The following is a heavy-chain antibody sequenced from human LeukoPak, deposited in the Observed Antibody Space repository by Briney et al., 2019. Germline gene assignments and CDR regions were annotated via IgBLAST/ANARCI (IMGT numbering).Heavy chain of an antibody. J-gene: IGHJ3*02. CDR1: GFTFSTYA. CDR3: AVQGFDI. Sequence: PGRSLRLSCADSGFTFSTYAMDWVRQAPGKGLEWVAIISSDGTIENYADSVRGRFSISRDNSKDTLFLQMSSLRIEDTAVYYCAVQGFDIWGQGTMVTVSS. V-gene: IGHV3-30-3*01. CDR2: ISSDGTIE.